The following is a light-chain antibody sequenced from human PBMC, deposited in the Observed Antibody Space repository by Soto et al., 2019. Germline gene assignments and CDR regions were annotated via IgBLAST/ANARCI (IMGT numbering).Light chain of an antibody. CDR2: DVS. Sequence: QSVLIQPASVSGSPGQSITISCTGTSSDVGGYNYVSWYQQHPGKAPKLMIYDVSNRPSGVSNRFSGSKSGNTASLTISGLQAEDEADYYCSSYTSSSLYVFGTGTKVTVL. CDR1: SSDVGGYNY. V-gene: IGLV2-14*01. CDR3: SSYTSSSLYV. J-gene: IGLJ1*01.